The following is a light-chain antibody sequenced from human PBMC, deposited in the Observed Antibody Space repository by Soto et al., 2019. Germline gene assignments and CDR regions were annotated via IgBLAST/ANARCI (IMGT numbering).Light chain of an antibody. J-gene: IGKJ1*01. CDR3: QQSYSTPPWT. Sequence: DIQMTQSPSSLSASVGDRVTITGRASQSISSYLNWYQQKPGKAPKLLIYASSSLQSGVPSRFRGSGSGTDFTLNISSLQPEDFATYYCQQSYSTPPWTFGQGTKVDIK. CDR2: ASS. CDR1: QSISSY. V-gene: IGKV1-39*01.